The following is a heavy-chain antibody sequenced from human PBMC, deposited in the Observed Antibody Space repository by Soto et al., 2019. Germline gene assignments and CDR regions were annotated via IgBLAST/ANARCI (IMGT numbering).Heavy chain of an antibody. V-gene: IGHV1-24*01. D-gene: IGHD6-19*01. CDR1: GYTLTELS. J-gene: IGHJ4*02. Sequence: ASVKVSCKVSGYTLTELSMHWVRQAPGKGLEWMGGFDPEDGETIYAQKFQGRVTMTEDTSTDTAYMELSSLRSEDTAVYYCATPIAVASYFDYWGQGTLVTVSS. CDR2: FDPEDGET. CDR3: ATPIAVASYFDY.